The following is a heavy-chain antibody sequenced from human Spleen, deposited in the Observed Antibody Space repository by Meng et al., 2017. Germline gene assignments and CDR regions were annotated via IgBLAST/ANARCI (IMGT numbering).Heavy chain of an antibody. CDR1: GDSVSSDTFS. Sequence: QVQLQESGPGLVKPSQTLALTCTVSGDSVSSDTFSWGWIRQPPGKGLELIGSIYYRGSTYYNPSLKSRVTISVDTSKNQFSLRLNSVTAADTAVYFCVSYHYNPAIYYNGIDYWGQGTLVTVSS. CDR3: VSYHYNPAIYYNGIDY. J-gene: IGHJ4*02. V-gene: IGHV4-39*01. CDR2: IYYRGST. D-gene: IGHD3-10*01.